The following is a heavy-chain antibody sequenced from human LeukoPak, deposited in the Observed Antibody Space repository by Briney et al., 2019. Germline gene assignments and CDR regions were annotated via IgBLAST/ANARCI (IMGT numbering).Heavy chain of an antibody. V-gene: IGHV3-30-3*02. J-gene: IGHJ5*02. D-gene: IGHD3-10*01. CDR2: ISYDGSNK. CDR3: AKNGMVSSNWFDP. Sequence: PGGSLRLSCAASGFTFSSYAMHWVRRAPGKGLEWVAVISYDGSNKYYADSVKGRFTISRDNSKNTLYLQMNSLRAEDTAVYYCAKNGMVSSNWFDPWGRGTLVTVSS. CDR1: GFTFSSYA.